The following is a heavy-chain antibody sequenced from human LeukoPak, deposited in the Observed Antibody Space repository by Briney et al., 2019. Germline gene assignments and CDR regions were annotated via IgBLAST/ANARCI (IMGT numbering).Heavy chain of an antibody. Sequence: SQTLSLTCAVSGGSISSGGYSWSWIRQPPGKGLEWIGYIYYSGSTNYNPSLKSRVTISVDTSKNQFSLKLSSVTAADTAMYYCERVARWEYDAFDIWGQGTMVTVSS. V-gene: IGHV4-30-4*07. CDR1: GGSISSGGYS. J-gene: IGHJ3*02. CDR3: ERVARWEYDAFDI. D-gene: IGHD1-26*01. CDR2: IYYSGST.